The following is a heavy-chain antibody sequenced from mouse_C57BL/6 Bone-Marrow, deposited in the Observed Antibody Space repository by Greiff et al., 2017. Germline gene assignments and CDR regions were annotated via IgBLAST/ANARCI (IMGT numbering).Heavy chain of an antibody. CDR2: IYPGSGST. J-gene: IGHJ1*03. CDR1: GYTFTSYW. V-gene: IGHV1-55*01. CDR3: ARFYCGSPQWYFDV. Sequence: QVQLQQPGAELVKPGASVKMSCKASGYTFTSYWITWVKQRPGQGLEWIGDIYPGSGSTNYNEKFKSKATLTVDTSSSTAYMQLSSLTSEDSAVYYCARFYCGSPQWYFDVWGTGTTVTVSS. D-gene: IGHD1-1*01.